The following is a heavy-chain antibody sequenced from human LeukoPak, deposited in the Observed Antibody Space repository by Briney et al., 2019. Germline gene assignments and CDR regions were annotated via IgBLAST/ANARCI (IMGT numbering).Heavy chain of an antibody. CDR3: ARDYLDYYDSSGYSHFDY. V-gene: IGHV4-38-2*02. D-gene: IGHD3-22*01. CDR2: IYNSGST. J-gene: IGHJ4*02. CDR1: GYSISSGYY. Sequence: SETLSLTCTVSGYSISSGYYWGWIRQSPGKGLEWIGSIYNSGSTYYNPSLKSRVTISVDTSKNQFSLKLSSVTAADTAVYYCARDYLDYYDSSGYSHFDYWGQGTLVTVSS.